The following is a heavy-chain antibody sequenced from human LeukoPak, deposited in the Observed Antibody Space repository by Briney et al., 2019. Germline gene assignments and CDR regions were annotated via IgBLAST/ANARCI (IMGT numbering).Heavy chain of an antibody. J-gene: IGHJ5*02. D-gene: IGHD3-16*01. V-gene: IGHV3-33*06. Sequence: GRSLRLSCAASGFTFSSYGMHWVRQAPGKGLEWVAVIWYDGSNKYYADSVKGRFTISRDNSKNTLYLQMNSLRAEDTAVYYCAKDKTIGRPNWFDPWGQGTLVTVSS. CDR1: GFTFSSYG. CDR2: IWYDGSNK. CDR3: AKDKTIGRPNWFDP.